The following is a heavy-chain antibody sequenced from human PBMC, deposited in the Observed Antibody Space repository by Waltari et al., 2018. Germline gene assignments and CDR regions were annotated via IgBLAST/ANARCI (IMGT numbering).Heavy chain of an antibody. V-gene: IGHV3-23*04. D-gene: IGHD3-3*01. J-gene: IGHJ4*02. CDR1: GFTFSIYA. Sequence: EVQLVESGGGLVQPGGSLRLSCAASGFTFSIYAMSWVRQAPGKGLEWVSGSSGNGGTTYYADSVKCRFTISRDNSKNTLYLQMNSLRAEDTAVYYCANDVRDFWSPYYFQYWGRGTLVTVSS. CDR2: SSGNGGTT. CDR3: ANDVRDFWSPYYFQY.